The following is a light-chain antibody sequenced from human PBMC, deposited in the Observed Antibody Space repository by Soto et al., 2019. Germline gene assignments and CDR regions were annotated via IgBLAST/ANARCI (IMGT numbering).Light chain of an antibody. CDR1: SSDVGGYVY. Sequence: QSVLTQPASVSGSPGQSITISCTGTSSDVGGYVYVSWYQHHPGKAPKLTIYEVSNRPSGVSNRFSGSKSGNTASLSISGLQAEDEAEYYCSSYTSSSTDVFGTGTKVTVL. CDR3: SSYTSSSTDV. CDR2: EVS. J-gene: IGLJ1*01. V-gene: IGLV2-14*01.